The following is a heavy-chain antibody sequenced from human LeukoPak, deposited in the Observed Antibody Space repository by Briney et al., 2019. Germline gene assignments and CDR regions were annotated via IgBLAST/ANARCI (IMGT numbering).Heavy chain of an antibody. Sequence: ASVKVSCKVSGYTLTELSMHWVRQAPGKGLEWMGGFDPGDGETIYAQKFQGRVTMTEDTSTDTAYMELSSLRSEDTAVYYCATVGGAYCGGDCYSAFDYWGQGTLVTVSS. V-gene: IGHV1-24*01. D-gene: IGHD2-21*02. CDR1: GYTLTELS. J-gene: IGHJ4*02. CDR3: ATVGGAYCGGDCYSAFDY. CDR2: FDPGDGET.